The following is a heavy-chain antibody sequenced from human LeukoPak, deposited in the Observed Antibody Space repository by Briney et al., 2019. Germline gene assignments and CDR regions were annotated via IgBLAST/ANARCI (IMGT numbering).Heavy chain of an antibody. CDR1: GYTFTSYG. J-gene: IGHJ4*02. CDR3: ARVAPHRRLSSGWYYFDH. Sequence: ASVKVSCKASGYTFTSYGISWVRQAPGQGLEWMGWISGYNGNTKYAQKLQGRVTMTTDTSTSTAYMELRSLRPDDTAVYYCARVAPHRRLSSGWYYFDHWGQGTLVTVSS. D-gene: IGHD6-19*01. CDR2: ISGYNGNT. V-gene: IGHV1-18*01.